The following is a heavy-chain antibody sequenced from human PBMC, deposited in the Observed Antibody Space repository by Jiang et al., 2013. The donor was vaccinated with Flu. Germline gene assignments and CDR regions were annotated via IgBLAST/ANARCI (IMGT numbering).Heavy chain of an antibody. J-gene: IGHJ6*03. Sequence: TFINYWISWVRQMPGRGLEWMGRIDPSDSYTNYSPSFQGHVTMSADKSINTAYLQWSSLKASDTAIYYCAIPTVTTNYYYYMDVWGKGTTVTVSS. CDR3: AIPTVTTNYYYYMDV. CDR1: TFINYW. V-gene: IGHV5-10-1*01. CDR2: IDPSDSYT. D-gene: IGHD4-17*01.